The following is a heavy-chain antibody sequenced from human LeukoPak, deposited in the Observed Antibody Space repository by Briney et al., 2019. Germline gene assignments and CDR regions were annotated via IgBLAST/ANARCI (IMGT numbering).Heavy chain of an antibody. CDR3: ARDWGGGGYCSGGSCYTNVGYYFDY. V-gene: IGHV1-2*02. D-gene: IGHD2-15*01. CDR1: GYTFTGYY. J-gene: IGHJ4*02. Sequence: ASVKVSCKASGYTFTGYYMHWVRQAPGQGLEWMGWINPNSGGTNYAQKFQGRVTMTRDTSISTAYMELSRLRSGDTALYYCARDWGGGGYCSGGSCYTNVGYYFDYWGQGTLVTVSS. CDR2: INPNSGGT.